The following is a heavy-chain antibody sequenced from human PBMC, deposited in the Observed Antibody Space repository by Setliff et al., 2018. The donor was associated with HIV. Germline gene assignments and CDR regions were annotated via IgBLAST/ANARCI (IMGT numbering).Heavy chain of an antibody. J-gene: IGHJ5*02. CDR2: IKQDGSEK. V-gene: IGHV3-7*03. Sequence: PGGSLRLSCAVSGFTFSSYWMSWVRQAPGKGLEWVANIKQDGSEKYYVDSVKGRFTISRDNAKNSVYLQMNNLRAEDTAVYYCAKDDRYYYDTSGSPSNWFDPWGQGTLVTVSS. CDR1: GFTFSSYW. CDR3: AKDDRYYYDTSGSPSNWFDP. D-gene: IGHD3-22*01.